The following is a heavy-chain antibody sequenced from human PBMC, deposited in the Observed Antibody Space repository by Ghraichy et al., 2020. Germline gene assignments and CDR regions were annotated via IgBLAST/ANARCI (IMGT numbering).Heavy chain of an antibody. J-gene: IGHJ4*02. D-gene: IGHD6-19*01. CDR1: GFTFSSYA. CDR3: AKDLNIGWDASDY. Sequence: GGSLRLSCAASGFTFSSYAMSWVRLAPGKGLQWVSTISGSGGSTYYADSVKGRFTISRDNSGNTLSLQMDGLRADDTAIYYCAKDLNIGWDASDYWGQGTLVTVSS. CDR2: ISGSGGST. V-gene: IGHV3-23*01.